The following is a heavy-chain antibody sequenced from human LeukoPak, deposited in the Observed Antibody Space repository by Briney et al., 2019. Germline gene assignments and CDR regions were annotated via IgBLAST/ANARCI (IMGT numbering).Heavy chain of an antibody. D-gene: IGHD3-3*01. Sequence: GGSLRLSCAASGFTFSSYPLHWVRQAPGRGLEWVTLISYDGSKIYYADSVKGRFTISRDNSKNTLYLQMNSLRAEDTAVYYCAREGYYDFWSGHGPFDIWGQGTMVTVSS. J-gene: IGHJ3*02. V-gene: IGHV3-30-3*01. CDR3: AREGYYDFWSGHGPFDI. CDR1: GFTFSSYP. CDR2: ISYDGSKI.